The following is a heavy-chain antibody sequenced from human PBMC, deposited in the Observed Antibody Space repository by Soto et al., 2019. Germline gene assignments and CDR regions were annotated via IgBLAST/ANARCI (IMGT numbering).Heavy chain of an antibody. D-gene: IGHD4-17*01. V-gene: IGHV3-30*18. CDR2: ISYDGTNK. J-gene: IGHJ6*02. Sequence: QVQLVDSGGGEVQPGRSLTISCAASGFTFSTHGMHWVRQTPGKGLEWVAVISYDGTNKFYSDSVKGRFTISRDNFKNTLTLQMNSLRADDTAVYSCAKDLQSYGDYDYYCYGMDVWGLGTRVTVSS. CDR1: GFTFSTHG. CDR3: AKDLQSYGDYDYYCYGMDV.